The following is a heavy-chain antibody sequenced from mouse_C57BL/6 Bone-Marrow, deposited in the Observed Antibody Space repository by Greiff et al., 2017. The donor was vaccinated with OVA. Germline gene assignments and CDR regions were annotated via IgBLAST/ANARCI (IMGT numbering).Heavy chain of an antibody. CDR3: ARDQDYSNPYWYFDV. CDR1: GFTFSDYY. Sequence: DVKLVESEGGLVQPGSSMKLSCTASGFTFSDYYMAWVRQVPEKGLEWVANINYDGSSTYYLDSLKSRFIISRDNAKNILYLQMSSLKSEDTATYYCARDQDYSNPYWYFDVWGTGTTVTVSS. J-gene: IGHJ1*03. CDR2: INYDGSST. D-gene: IGHD2-5*01. V-gene: IGHV5-16*01.